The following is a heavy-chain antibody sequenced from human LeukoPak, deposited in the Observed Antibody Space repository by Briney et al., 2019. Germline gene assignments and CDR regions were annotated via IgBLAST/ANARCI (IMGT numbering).Heavy chain of an antibody. CDR3: AMDCSGGSCFDP. J-gene: IGHJ5*02. Sequence: SETMSLTCTVSGGSISSSSYYWGWIRQPPGTGLEWLGSIYYSGGTYYNPSLTSRVTISVDTSKNQFSLKLSSVTAADTAVYYCAMDCSGGSCFDPWGQGTLVTVSS. CDR2: IYYSGGT. V-gene: IGHV4-39*01. D-gene: IGHD2-15*01. CDR1: GGSISSSSYY.